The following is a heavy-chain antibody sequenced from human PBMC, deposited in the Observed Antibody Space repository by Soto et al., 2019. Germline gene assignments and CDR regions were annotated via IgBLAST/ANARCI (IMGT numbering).Heavy chain of an antibody. CDR2: ISYSGST. CDR3: ARLGLNMGRGVWASDKTFHYFYFMVV. J-gene: IGHJ6*03. V-gene: IGHV4-39*02. CDR1: GGSISSSSYY. Sequence: QLQLQESGPGLVKPSETLSLTCTVSGGSISSSSYYWGWIRKPPGKGLEWIGRISYSGSTYYNPSLKSRVSISVATSRTRFPLQLSPVTAADTAVDPAARLGLNMGRGVWASDKTFHYFYFMVVCRIATTVTVSS. D-gene: IGHD3-10*01.